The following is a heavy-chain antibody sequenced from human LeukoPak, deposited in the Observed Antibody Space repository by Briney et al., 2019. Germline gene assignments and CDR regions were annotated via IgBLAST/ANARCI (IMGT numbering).Heavy chain of an antibody. V-gene: IGHV3-23*01. CDR2: ISGSGGGT. D-gene: IGHD3-10*01. J-gene: IGHJ4*02. Sequence: GGSLRLSCAASGFTFSSYGMSWVRQAPGKGLEWVSAISGSGGGTYYADSVKGRFTISRDNSKNSLYLQMSSLRTDDTALYYCAKDTKGYYGSGAHFDYWGQGTLVTVSS. CDR3: AKDTKGYYGSGAHFDY. CDR1: GFTFSSYG.